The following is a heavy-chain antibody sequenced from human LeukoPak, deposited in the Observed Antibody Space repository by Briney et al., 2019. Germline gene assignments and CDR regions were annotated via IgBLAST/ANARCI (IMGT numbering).Heavy chain of an antibody. CDR1: GFTFSSYA. Sequence: PGGSLRLSCAASGFTFSSYAMSWVRHAPGKGLEWVSGISGSGGSTYYADSVKGRFTISRDNSKNTLYLHMNSLRAEDTAVYYCAKGVRYFDPDFDYWGQGTLVTVSS. CDR3: AKGVRYFDPDFDY. D-gene: IGHD3-9*01. J-gene: IGHJ4*02. CDR2: ISGSGGST. V-gene: IGHV3-23*01.